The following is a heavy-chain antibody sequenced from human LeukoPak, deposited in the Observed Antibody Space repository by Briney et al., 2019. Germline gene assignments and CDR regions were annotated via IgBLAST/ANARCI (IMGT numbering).Heavy chain of an antibody. CDR2: ISGGGSGT. Sequence: PGGSLRLAYAPSGFTFSSYAMSWVRQAPGKGLEWVAAISGGGSGTYYADSVRGRFTISRDNAKNTVYLQMNSLRAEDTAIYDCAKAVGSSSYFSRDAFDIWGQGTMVTVSS. CDR1: GFTFSSYA. D-gene: IGHD3-22*01. CDR3: AKAVGSSSYFSRDAFDI. J-gene: IGHJ3*02. V-gene: IGHV3-23*01.